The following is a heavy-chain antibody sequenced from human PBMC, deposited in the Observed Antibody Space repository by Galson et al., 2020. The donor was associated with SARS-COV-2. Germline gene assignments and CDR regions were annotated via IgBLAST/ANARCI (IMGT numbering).Heavy chain of an antibody. CDR1: GFTFRIYS. CDR2: MSRYGSYI. V-gene: IGHV3-21*01. D-gene: IGHD4-17*01. CDR3: VRDIVTGDDGCNHFEH. Sequence: GGSLRLSCAASGFTFRIYSMNWVRQAPGKGLEWVACMSRYGSYIYYADSVRGRFTISRDNAKDSLYLQMNDVRAEDTAVYYCVRDIVTGDDGCNHFEHWGQGTLVTVSA. J-gene: IGHJ4*02.